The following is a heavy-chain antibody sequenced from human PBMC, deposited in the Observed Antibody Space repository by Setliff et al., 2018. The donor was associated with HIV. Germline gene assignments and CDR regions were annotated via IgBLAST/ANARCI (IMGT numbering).Heavy chain of an antibody. J-gene: IGHJ3*02. D-gene: IGHD3-10*01. Sequence: ASVKVSCKASGYTFTSYAINWVRQAPGQSLEWMAWINGGNGDTKYSQKFQGRVTVTGDTSAITAYMELSDLRTEDTAVYYCARDSLPYYYGSGTDSFDIWGQGTMVTVSS. CDR3: ARDSLPYYYGSGTDSFDI. V-gene: IGHV1-3*01. CDR2: INGGNGDT. CDR1: GYTFTSYA.